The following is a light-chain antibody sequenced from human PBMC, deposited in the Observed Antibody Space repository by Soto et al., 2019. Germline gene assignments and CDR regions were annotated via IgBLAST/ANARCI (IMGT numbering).Light chain of an antibody. CDR2: DAS. V-gene: IGKV3-11*01. CDR3: QQRSSWIT. Sequence: IVLTQSPATLSLWPGETAILSCRASQSVSSYLSWYQQKPGQAPRLLIYDASSRAPGVPTRFSGSGFGTGFTLTISSLEPEDFALYYCQQRSSWITFGQGTRLEIE. CDR1: QSVSSY. J-gene: IGKJ5*01.